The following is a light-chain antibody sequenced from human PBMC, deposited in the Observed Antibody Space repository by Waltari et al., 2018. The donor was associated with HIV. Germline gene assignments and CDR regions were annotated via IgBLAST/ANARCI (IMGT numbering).Light chain of an antibody. Sequence: EIVLTQSPGTLSLSPGGRATLSCTTSQSVDSGQLAWYQHKPGQAPRLLIHGASDRATGVPDRFSAWGSGTNFTLAISGLETEDFAVYYCQQYGGSPLFTFGPGT. CDR3: QQYGGSPLFT. CDR2: GAS. J-gene: IGKJ3*01. V-gene: IGKV3-20*01. CDR1: QSVDSGQ.